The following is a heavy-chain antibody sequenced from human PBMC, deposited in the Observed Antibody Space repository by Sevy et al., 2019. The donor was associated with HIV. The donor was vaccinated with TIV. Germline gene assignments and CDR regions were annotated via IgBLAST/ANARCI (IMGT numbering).Heavy chain of an antibody. CDR1: GFTFSGSA. J-gene: IGHJ6*02. CDR3: TRYEDIVVVPAASYYYGMDV. Sequence: GGSLRLSCAASGFTFSGSAMHWVRQASGKGLEWVGRIRSKANSYATAYAASVKGRFTISRDDSKNTAYLQMNSLKTEDTAVYYCTRYEDIVVVPAASYYYGMDVWGQGTTVTVSS. V-gene: IGHV3-73*01. CDR2: IRSKANSYAT. D-gene: IGHD2-2*01.